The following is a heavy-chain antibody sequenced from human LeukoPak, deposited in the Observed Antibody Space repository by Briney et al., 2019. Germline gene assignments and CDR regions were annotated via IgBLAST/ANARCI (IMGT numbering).Heavy chain of an antibody. Sequence: GGSLRISCAASGFTFSSYSMNWVRQAPGKGLEWVSSISSSSSYIYYADSVKGRFTISRDSAKNTLYLQMNSLRAGDTAVYYCARAYGDYFDYWGQGTLVTVSS. CDR2: ISSSSSYI. D-gene: IGHD4-17*01. J-gene: IGHJ4*02. CDR1: GFTFSSYS. V-gene: IGHV3-21*01. CDR3: ARAYGDYFDY.